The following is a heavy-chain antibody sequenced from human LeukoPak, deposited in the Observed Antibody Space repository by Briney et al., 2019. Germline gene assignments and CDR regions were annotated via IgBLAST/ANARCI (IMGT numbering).Heavy chain of an antibody. CDR3: ARHALLATHSNHFDY. D-gene: IGHD3-3*02. CDR2: IFHSGTT. Sequence: PSETLSLTCAVYGAPFSGYYWSWIRQSPGKGLEWIGDIFHSGTTYYNPSLKSRVTMSVDTSKNRFSLKLSSVTAADTAVYYCARHALLATHSNHFDYWGQRTLVTVSS. J-gene: IGHJ4*02. CDR1: GAPFSGYY. V-gene: IGHV4-34*12.